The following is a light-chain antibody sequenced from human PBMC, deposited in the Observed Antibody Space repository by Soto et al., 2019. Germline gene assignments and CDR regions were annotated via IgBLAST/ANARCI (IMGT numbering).Light chain of an antibody. V-gene: IGKV3-20*01. J-gene: IGKJ2*01. CDR1: QSVSSSS. CDR3: QQYGSSLVYT. Sequence: EIVLTQSPGTLSLSPGERATLSCRASQSVSSSSLAWYQQKPGQAPRLLIYGASSRATGIPDRFSGSGAGTDFTLTISRLEPEDFAVYYCQQYGSSLVYTFGQGTKLEIK. CDR2: GAS.